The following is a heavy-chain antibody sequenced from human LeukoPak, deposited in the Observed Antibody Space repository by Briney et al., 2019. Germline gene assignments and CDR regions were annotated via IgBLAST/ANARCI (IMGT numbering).Heavy chain of an antibody. CDR1: GGSISSGGYS. J-gene: IGHJ5*02. CDR2: IYHSGST. D-gene: IGHD1-26*01. CDR3: ARAQWEPRGGGWFDP. V-gene: IGHV4-30-2*01. Sequence: PSQTLSLTCAVSGGSISSGGYSWSWIRQPPGKGLEWIGYIYHSGSTYYNPSLKSRVTISVDRSKNQFSLKLSSVTAADTAVYYCARAQWEPRGGGWFDPWGQGTLVTVSS.